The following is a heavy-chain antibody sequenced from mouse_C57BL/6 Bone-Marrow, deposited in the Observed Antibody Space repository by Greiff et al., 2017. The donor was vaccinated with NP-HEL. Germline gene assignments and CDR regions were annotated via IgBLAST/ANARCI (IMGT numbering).Heavy chain of an antibody. V-gene: IGHV5-4*03. J-gene: IGHJ4*01. CDR2: ISDGGSYT. Sequence: EVKLQESGGGLVKPGGSLKLSCAASGFTFSSYAMSWVRQTPEKRLEWVATISDGGSYTYYPDNVKGRFTISRDNAKNNLYLQMSHLKSEDTAMYYCARLTVYAMDYWGQGTSVTVSS. CDR1: GFTFSSYA. D-gene: IGHD4-1*01. CDR3: ARLTVYAMDY.